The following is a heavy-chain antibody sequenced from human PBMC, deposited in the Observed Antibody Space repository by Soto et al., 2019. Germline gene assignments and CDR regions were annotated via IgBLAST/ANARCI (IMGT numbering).Heavy chain of an antibody. Sequence: VASVKVSCKAPGYTFTGYYMHWARQAPGQGLEWMGWINPNSGGTNYAQKFQGWVTMTRDTSISTAYMEVSRLRSGDTAVYHCAREMTTVTGPPYYYYRDVGARGTTVTVSS. J-gene: IGHJ6*03. CDR3: AREMTTVTGPPYYYYRDV. CDR2: INPNSGGT. D-gene: IGHD4-4*01. V-gene: IGHV1-2*04. CDR1: GYTFTGYY.